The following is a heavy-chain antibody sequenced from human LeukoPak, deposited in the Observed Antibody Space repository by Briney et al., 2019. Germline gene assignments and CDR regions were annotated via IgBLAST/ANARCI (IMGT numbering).Heavy chain of an antibody. J-gene: IGHJ4*02. V-gene: IGHV3-30-3*01. D-gene: IGHD1-26*01. Sequence: GGSLRLSCAASGFTFSSYAMHWVRQAPGKGLEWVAVISYDGSNKYYADSVKGRFTISRDNSKNTLYLQMNSLRAEDTAVYYCARDSALVGADPFDYWGQGTLVTVSS. CDR2: ISYDGSNK. CDR1: GFTFSSYA. CDR3: ARDSALVGADPFDY.